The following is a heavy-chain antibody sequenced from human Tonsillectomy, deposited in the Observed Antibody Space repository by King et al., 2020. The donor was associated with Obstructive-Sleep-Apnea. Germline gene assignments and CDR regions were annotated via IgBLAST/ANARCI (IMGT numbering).Heavy chain of an antibody. Sequence: VQLVESGGGLVQPGGSLRLSCAGSGFTFSNYWMHWVRQAPGKGLVWVSHIETNGSTTTYADSVKGRFTISRDNAKNTLHLQMNSRRAEDTAVYYCARGARGYTYGWGQGTLVTVSS. CDR1: GFTFSNYW. CDR2: IETNGSTT. V-gene: IGHV3-74*03. CDR3: ARGARGYTYG. J-gene: IGHJ4*02. D-gene: IGHD5-18*01.